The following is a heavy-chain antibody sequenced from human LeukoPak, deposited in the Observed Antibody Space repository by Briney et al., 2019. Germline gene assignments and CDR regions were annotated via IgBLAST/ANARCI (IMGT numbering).Heavy chain of an antibody. CDR1: GYSFTSYW. D-gene: IGHD1-26*01. Sequence: GESLKISCKGSGYSFTSYWIGWVRQLPGKGLEWMGIIYPGDSDTRYSPSFQGQVTISADKSLSTAYLQWSSLKASDTAMYYCARLGPIVGATTNYLDYWGQGTLVTVSS. J-gene: IGHJ4*02. CDR2: IYPGDSDT. CDR3: ARLGPIVGATTNYLDY. V-gene: IGHV5-51*01.